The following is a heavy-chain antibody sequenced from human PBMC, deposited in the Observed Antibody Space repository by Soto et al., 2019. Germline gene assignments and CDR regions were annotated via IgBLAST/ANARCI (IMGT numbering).Heavy chain of an antibody. CDR3: AREYRVIPHRVIDY. CDR1: GFTFSSYG. Sequence: QVQLVESGGGVVQPGRSLRLSCAASGFTFSSYGMHWVRQAPGKGLEWVAVIWYDGSNKYYADSVKGRFTISRDNSKNTLYLQMNSRRAEDTAVSYCAREYRVIPHRVIDYWGQGTLVTVSS. CDR2: IWYDGSNK. V-gene: IGHV3-33*01. J-gene: IGHJ4*02. D-gene: IGHD3-16*02.